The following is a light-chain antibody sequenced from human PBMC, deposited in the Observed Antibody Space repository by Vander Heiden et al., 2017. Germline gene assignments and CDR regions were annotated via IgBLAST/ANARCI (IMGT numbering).Light chain of an antibody. CDR1: RSVTNN. CDR2: GIS. CDR3: QQYDNWPTT. V-gene: IGKV3-15*01. Sequence: VLTQSPATLSVSPGERATLSCRASRSVTNNLAWYQQRHGQSPRLLIYGISTRATGTPPRFSGSGDGRDFTLTISSLQSEDVAVYYCQQYDNWPTTFGQGTKVEIK. J-gene: IGKJ2*01.